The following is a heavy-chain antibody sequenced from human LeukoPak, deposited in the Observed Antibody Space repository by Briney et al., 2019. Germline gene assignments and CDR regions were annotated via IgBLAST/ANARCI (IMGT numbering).Heavy chain of an antibody. Sequence: GGSLRLSCVDSGFTFSTYNMNWVRQAPGKGLEWVSSISSSSSYIYYGDSVKGRFTISRDNAKNSLYLQMNSLRAEDTAVYYCARDYRHYYDFWSGYYSYNWFDPWGQGTLVTVSS. CDR3: ARDYRHYYDFWSGYYSYNWFDP. CDR1: GFTFSTYN. J-gene: IGHJ5*02. V-gene: IGHV3-21*01. D-gene: IGHD3-3*01. CDR2: ISSSSSYI.